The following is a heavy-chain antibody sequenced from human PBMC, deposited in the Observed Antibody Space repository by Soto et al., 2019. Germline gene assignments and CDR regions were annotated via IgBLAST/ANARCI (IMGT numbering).Heavy chain of an antibody. CDR1: GFTFSSYW. D-gene: IGHD6-6*01. V-gene: IGHV3-7*04. Sequence: GGSLRLSCAASGFTFSSYWMSWVRQAPGKGLEWVANIKQDGSKKYYVDSVKGRFTISRDNAKNSLYLQMNSLRAEDAAVYYCGRGIAARLYYYDYMDVWGKGTTVTVSS. CDR2: IKQDGSKK. J-gene: IGHJ6*03. CDR3: GRGIAARLYYYDYMDV.